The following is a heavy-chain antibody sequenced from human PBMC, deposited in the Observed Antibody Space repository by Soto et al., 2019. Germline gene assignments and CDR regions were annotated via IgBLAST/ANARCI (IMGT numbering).Heavy chain of an antibody. CDR3: ARRGSGSYSDY. J-gene: IGHJ4*02. CDR1: GFTFSNYA. Sequence: EVQLLESGGGLVQPGGSLRLSCAASGFTFSNYAMNWVRQAPVKGLEWVSVISGSGDSTYHADSVKGRFTISRDNSKKTLYLQMNSLRAEDTAVYYCARRGSGSYSDYWGQGTLVTVSS. V-gene: IGHV3-23*01. D-gene: IGHD1-26*01. CDR2: ISGSGDST.